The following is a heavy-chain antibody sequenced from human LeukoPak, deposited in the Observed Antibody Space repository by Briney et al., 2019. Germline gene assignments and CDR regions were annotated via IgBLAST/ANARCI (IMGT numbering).Heavy chain of an antibody. CDR2: IYPGDSDT. J-gene: IGHJ3*02. Sequence: GESLKISCKGSGYSFTTYWIVWVRQMPGKGLEWMGIIYPGDSDTRYSPSFQGQVTISADKSISTAYLQWSSLKASDTAMYYCARPGVVVPASPEMTTIQLPDAFDIWGQGTMVTVSS. CDR1: GYSFTTYW. V-gene: IGHV5-51*01. CDR3: ARPGVVVPASPEMTTIQLPDAFDI. D-gene: IGHD2-15*01.